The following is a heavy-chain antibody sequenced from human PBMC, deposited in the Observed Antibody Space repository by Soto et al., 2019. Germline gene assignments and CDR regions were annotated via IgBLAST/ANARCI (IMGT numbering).Heavy chain of an antibody. CDR2: IYYSGST. D-gene: IGHD2-2*02. J-gene: IGHJ4*02. V-gene: IGHV4-31*03. Sequence: PSETQSLTSTVSGGSISSGGCYWSWIRQHPGKGLEWIGYIYYSGSTYYNPSLKRRVTISVDTSKNQFSLKLSSVTAADTAVYYCARGRRFVVVPAAIWGQGTLVTVSS. CDR1: GGSISSGGCY. CDR3: ARGRRFVVVPAAI.